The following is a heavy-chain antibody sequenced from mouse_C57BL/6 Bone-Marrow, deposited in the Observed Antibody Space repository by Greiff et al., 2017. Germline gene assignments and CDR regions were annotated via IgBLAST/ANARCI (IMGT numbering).Heavy chain of an antibody. J-gene: IGHJ4*01. Sequence: VQLKESGGGLVKPGGSLKLSCAASGFTFSDYGMHWVRQAPEKGLEWVAYISSGSSTIYYADTVKGRFTISRDNAKTTLFLQMTSLRSEDTAMYYCASIEAMDYWGQGTSVTVSS. CDR1: GFTFSDYG. CDR3: ASIEAMDY. D-gene: IGHD2-12*01. CDR2: ISSGSSTI. V-gene: IGHV5-17*01.